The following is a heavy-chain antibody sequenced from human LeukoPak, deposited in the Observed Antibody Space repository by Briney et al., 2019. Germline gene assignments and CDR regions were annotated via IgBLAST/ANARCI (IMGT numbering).Heavy chain of an antibody. CDR1: EYTFTGYY. V-gene: IGHV1-46*01. Sequence: GASVKVSCKASEYTFTGYYMHWVRQAPGQGLEWMGIINPSGGSTSYAQKFQGRVAMTRDMSTSTVYMELSSLRSEDTAVYYCARAVSVAGTQGYYFDYWGQGTLVTVSS. D-gene: IGHD6-19*01. J-gene: IGHJ4*02. CDR2: INPSGGST. CDR3: ARAVSVAGTQGYYFDY.